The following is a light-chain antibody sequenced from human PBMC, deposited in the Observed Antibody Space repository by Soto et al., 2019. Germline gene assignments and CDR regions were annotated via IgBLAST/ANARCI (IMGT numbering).Light chain of an antibody. CDR3: QQSYNTPFT. CDR2: AAS. Sequence: IQMTQSPSSLSATVGDRVTITCRASQRISYYLNWFQQKPGRAPKLLIYAASSLEAGVPSRYSGSGSGTDFTLTISSLQPEDFATYYCQQSYNTPFTFGQGTRLEIK. J-gene: IGKJ5*01. CDR1: QRISYY. V-gene: IGKV1-39*01.